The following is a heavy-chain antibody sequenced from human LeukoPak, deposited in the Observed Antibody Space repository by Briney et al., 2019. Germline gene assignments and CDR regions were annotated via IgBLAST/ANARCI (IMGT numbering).Heavy chain of an antibody. V-gene: IGHV3-7*01. J-gene: IGHJ3*02. Sequence: GGSLRLSCVASGFSFTSSWMTWVRQAPGEGLEWVANIAGDESQKRYMDSVKGRFTISRDNAKNSLYLQLNSLRAEDTAIYYCVRDLSPVSDRNVWYDALDIWGQGTMVTVSS. D-gene: IGHD1-1*01. CDR2: IAGDESQK. CDR3: VRDLSPVSDRNVWYDALDI. CDR1: GFSFTSSW.